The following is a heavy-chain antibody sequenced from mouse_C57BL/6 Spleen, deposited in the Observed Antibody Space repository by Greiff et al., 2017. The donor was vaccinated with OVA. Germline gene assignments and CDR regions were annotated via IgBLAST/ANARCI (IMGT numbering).Heavy chain of an antibody. CDR2: IYPSDSET. CDR1: GYTFTSYW. CDR3: ARGYYYGSSRYYYAMDY. D-gene: IGHD1-1*01. V-gene: IGHV1-61*01. Sequence: QVQLQQPGAELVRPGSSVKLSCKASGYTFTSYWMDWVKQRPGQGLEWIGNIYPSDSETNYNQKFKDKATLTVDKSSSTAYMHISSLTSEDSAVYYCARGYYYGSSRYYYAMDYWGQGTSVTVSS. J-gene: IGHJ4*01.